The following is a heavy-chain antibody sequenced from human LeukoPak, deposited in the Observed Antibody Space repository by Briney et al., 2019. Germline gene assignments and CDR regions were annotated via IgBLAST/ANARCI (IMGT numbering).Heavy chain of an antibody. V-gene: IGHV4-59*01. CDR3: ATHPPRYCTGGSCSDY. J-gene: IGHJ4*02. D-gene: IGHD2-15*01. CDR2: FHYSGST. CDR1: GGSISSFY. Sequence: SETLSLTCTVSGGSISSFYWSWIRQPPGKGLEWIGYFHYSGSTNYNPSPKSRVTISVDTSKNQIFLKLSSVTAADTAVYYCATHPPRYCTGGSCSDYWGQGTLVTVSS.